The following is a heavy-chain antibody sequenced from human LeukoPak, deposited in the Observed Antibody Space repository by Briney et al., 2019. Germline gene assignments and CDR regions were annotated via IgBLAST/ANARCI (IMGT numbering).Heavy chain of an antibody. V-gene: IGHV2-5*08. Sequence: SGPALVKPTQTLTLTCTFSGFSLSTSGMCVSWIRQPPGKALEWLALIDWDDDKRYSPSLKSRLTITKDTSKNQVVLTMTNMDPVDTATYYCARTSNWNYAPNWFDPWGQGTLVTVSS. J-gene: IGHJ5*02. D-gene: IGHD1-7*01. CDR2: IDWDDDK. CDR3: ARTSNWNYAPNWFDP. CDR1: GFSLSTSGMC.